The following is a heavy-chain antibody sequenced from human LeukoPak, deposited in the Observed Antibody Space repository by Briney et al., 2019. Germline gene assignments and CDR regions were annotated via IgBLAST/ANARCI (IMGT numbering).Heavy chain of an antibody. Sequence: SETLSLTCTVSGDSISSSSYCGGWIRQPPGKGLEWIGSIYYSGSTYYNPSLKSRVTISVDTSKNQFSLKLSAVTAADTAVYYCASPDSISSMDVWGQGTTVTVSS. D-gene: IGHD6-6*01. J-gene: IGHJ6*02. CDR3: ASPDSISSMDV. CDR1: GDSISSSSYC. V-gene: IGHV4-39*01. CDR2: IYYSGST.